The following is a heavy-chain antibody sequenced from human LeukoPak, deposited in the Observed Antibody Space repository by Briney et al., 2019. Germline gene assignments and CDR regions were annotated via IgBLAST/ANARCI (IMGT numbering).Heavy chain of an antibody. CDR2: IIPIFGTA. CDR1: GGTFSSYA. CDR3: ARVGSSRVGALFGFGY. J-gene: IGHJ4*02. D-gene: IGHD6-13*01. V-gene: IGHV1-69*05. Sequence: SVKVSCKASGGTFSSYAISWVRQAPGQGLEWMGGIIPIFGTANYAQKFQGRVTITTDESTSTAYMELSSLRSEDTAVYYCARVGSSRVGALFGFGYWGQGTLVTVSS.